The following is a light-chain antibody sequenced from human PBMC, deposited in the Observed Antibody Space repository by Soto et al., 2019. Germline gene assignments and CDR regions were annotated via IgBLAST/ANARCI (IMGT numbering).Light chain of an antibody. J-gene: IGKJ3*01. CDR2: DAS. V-gene: IGKV3D-15*01. CDR1: QSISTY. Sequence: PWEKVTLSCKASQSISTYVAWLQQKVGQAPRLLIYDASRRATGIPSRFSGSGSGTDFSLTISSLQSEDFAVYYCQQYNSWPRTFGPGTKVDIK. CDR3: QQYNSWPRT.